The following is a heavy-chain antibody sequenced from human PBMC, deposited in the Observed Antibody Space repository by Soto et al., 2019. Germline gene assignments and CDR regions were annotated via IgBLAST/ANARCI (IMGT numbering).Heavy chain of an antibody. V-gene: IGHV1-69*01. CDR1: GGTFSSYA. J-gene: IGHJ3*02. CDR3: ARNRYYYDSSGYYPGRAFDI. Sequence: QVQLVQSGAEVKKPGSSVKVSCKASGGTFSSYAISWVRQAPGQGLEWMGGIIPIFGTANYAQKFQGRVTITSDESTSTAYKELSSLRSEDTAVYYCARNRYYYDSSGYYPGRAFDIWGQGTMVTVSS. CDR2: IIPIFGTA. D-gene: IGHD3-22*01.